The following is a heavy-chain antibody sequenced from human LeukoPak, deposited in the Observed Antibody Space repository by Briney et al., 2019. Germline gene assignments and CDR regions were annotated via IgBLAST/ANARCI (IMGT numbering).Heavy chain of an antibody. CDR3: ARWGSLNVDY. CDR1: GLTVSSNY. D-gene: IGHD3-16*01. Sequence: GGSLRLSCAASGLTVSSNYMSWVRQAPRKGLEWVSVIYSSGSTYYADSVKGRFTISRDNSKNTLYLQMNSLRVEDTAVYYCARWGSLNVDYWGQGTLVTVSP. V-gene: IGHV3-66*01. CDR2: IYSSGST. J-gene: IGHJ4*02.